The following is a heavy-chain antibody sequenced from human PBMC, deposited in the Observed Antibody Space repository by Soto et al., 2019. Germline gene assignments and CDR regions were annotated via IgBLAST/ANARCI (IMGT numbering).Heavy chain of an antibody. D-gene: IGHD2-15*01. Sequence: GGSLRLSCAASGFTFSSYSMNWVRQAPGKGLEWVSSISSSSSYIYYADLVKGRFTISRDNAKNSLYLQMNILRVVDTVLYYCAKIEVRYCSGGSCYSDAFDIWGQGTMVTVSS. V-gene: IGHV3-21*04. CDR1: GFTFSSYS. J-gene: IGHJ3*02. CDR2: ISSSSSYI. CDR3: AKIEVRYCSGGSCYSDAFDI.